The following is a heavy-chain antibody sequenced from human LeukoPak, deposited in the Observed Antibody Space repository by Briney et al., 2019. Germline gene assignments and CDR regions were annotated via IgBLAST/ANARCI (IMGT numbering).Heavy chain of an antibody. Sequence: PGGSLRLSCAASEFTFSDYYMSWIRQAPGKGPEWVGRIKSITDGGTTDYAAPVKGRFTISRDVSKNTLYLQMNSLKTEDTAVYYCTTQGTGYYYVDYWGQGTLVTVSS. CDR2: IKSITDGGTT. D-gene: IGHD3-9*01. J-gene: IGHJ4*02. CDR1: EFTFSDYY. CDR3: TTQGTGYYYVDY. V-gene: IGHV3-15*01.